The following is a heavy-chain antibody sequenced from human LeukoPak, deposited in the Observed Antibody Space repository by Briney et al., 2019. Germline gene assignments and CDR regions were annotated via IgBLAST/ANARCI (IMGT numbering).Heavy chain of an antibody. CDR1: GGSISSSSYY. V-gene: IGHV4-39*01. CDR3: ARMEDIVVVWGTGRPRDY. Sequence: PSETLSLTCTVSGGSISSSSYYWGWIRQPPGKGLEWIGSIYCSGSTYYNPSLKSRVTISVDTSKNQFSLKLSSVSAADTAVYYCARMEDIVVVWGTGRPRDYWGQGTLVTVSS. D-gene: IGHD2-2*01. CDR2: IYCSGST. J-gene: IGHJ4*02.